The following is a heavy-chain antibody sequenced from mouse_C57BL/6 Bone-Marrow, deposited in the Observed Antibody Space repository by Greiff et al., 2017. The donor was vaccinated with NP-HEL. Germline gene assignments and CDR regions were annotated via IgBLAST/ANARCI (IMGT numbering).Heavy chain of an antibody. CDR2: INPSSGYT. CDR3: ARGYSSVAWFAY. V-gene: IGHV1-7*01. J-gene: IGHJ3*01. CDR1: GYTFTSYW. Sequence: QVQLKESGAELAKPGASVKLSCKASGYTFTSYWMHWVKQRPGQGLEWIGYINPSSGYTKYNQKFKDKATLTADKSSSTAYMQLGSLTYEDSAVYYCARGYSSVAWFAYWGKGTLVTVSA. D-gene: IGHD1-1*02.